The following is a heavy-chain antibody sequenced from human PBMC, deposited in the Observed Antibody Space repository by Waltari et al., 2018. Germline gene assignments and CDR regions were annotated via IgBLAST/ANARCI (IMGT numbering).Heavy chain of an antibody. CDR1: GGSISSSSYY. CDR2: IYYSGSP. D-gene: IGHD3-16*02. V-gene: IGHV4-39*07. CDR3: ARRITFGGVIDYFDY. J-gene: IGHJ4*02. Sequence: QLQLQESGPGLVKPSETLSLTCTVSGGSISSSSYYWGWIRQPPGKGLEWIGSIYYSGSPYYHPSPKSRVTLSVDTSKHQFSLKLSSVTAADTAVYYCARRITFGGVIDYFDYWGQGTLVTVSS.